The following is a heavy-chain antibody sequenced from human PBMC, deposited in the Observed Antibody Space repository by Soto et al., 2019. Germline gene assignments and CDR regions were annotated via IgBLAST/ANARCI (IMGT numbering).Heavy chain of an antibody. D-gene: IGHD3-22*01. Sequence: LRLSCAGSGFTFINTGMSWVRQAPGQGLEWVSAITGNGDTTYYADSVKGRFTISRDNSKSTLYLQMNSLRAEDTAVYYCAKIDGYFDYWGQGTLVTVSS. CDR2: ITGNGDTT. J-gene: IGHJ4*02. V-gene: IGHV3-23*01. CDR1: GFTFINTG. CDR3: AKIDGYFDY.